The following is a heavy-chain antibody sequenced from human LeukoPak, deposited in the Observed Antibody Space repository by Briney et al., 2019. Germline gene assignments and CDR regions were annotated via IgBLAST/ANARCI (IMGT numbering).Heavy chain of an antibody. CDR2: IYHSGST. V-gene: IGHV4-30-2*01. J-gene: IGHJ4*02. D-gene: IGHD3-3*01. CDR3: ANRAETYYDFWSGPQGVDY. CDR1: GGSISSGGYY. Sequence: PSETLSLTCTVSGGSISSGGYYWSWIRQPPGKGLEWIGYIYHSGSTYYNPSLKSRVTISVDRSKNQFSLKLSSVTAADMAVYYCANRAETYYDFWSGPQGVDYWGQGTLVTVSS.